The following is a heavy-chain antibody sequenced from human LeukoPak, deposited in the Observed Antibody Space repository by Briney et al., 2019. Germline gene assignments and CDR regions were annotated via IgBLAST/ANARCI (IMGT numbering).Heavy chain of an antibody. J-gene: IGHJ3*02. CDR2: ISGSGGST. V-gene: IGHV3-23*01. CDR3: AKDFCSSTSCSLDAFDI. CDR1: GFTFSSYA. D-gene: IGHD2-2*01. Sequence: GGSLRLSCAASGFTFSSYAMSWVRQAPGKGLEWVSAISGSGGSTYYADSVKGRFTISRDNSKNTLYLQMNSLRAEDAAVYYCAKDFCSSTSCSLDAFDIWGQGTTVTVSS.